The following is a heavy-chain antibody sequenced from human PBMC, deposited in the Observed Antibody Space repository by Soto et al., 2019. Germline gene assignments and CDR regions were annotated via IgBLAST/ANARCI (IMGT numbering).Heavy chain of an antibody. V-gene: IGHV5-51*07. CDR2: IYPGDTDA. CDR3: ARQGCESSAMSDY. D-gene: IGHD2-8*01. Sequence: GASLKISCKASGYTFSKYWIGGVHPTPEKGLELMGMIYPGDTDARYRQSFEGQVTFSVEKSINTSYLQGNSREASDTAMYYCARQGCESSAMSDYWGQGSLVTVSS. CDR1: GYTFSKYW. J-gene: IGHJ4*02.